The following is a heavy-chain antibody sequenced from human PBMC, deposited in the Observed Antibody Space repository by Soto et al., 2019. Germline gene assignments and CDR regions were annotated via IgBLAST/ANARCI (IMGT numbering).Heavy chain of an antibody. CDR3: AKDSGSYYFDY. Sequence: GGSLRLSCAASGFTFSSYGMHWVRQAPGKGLEWVSVISYDGSNKYYADSVKGRFTISRDNSKNTLYLQMNSLRAEDTAVYYCAKDSGSYYFDYWGQGTLVTVSS. CDR1: GFTFSSYG. J-gene: IGHJ4*02. CDR2: ISYDGSNK. D-gene: IGHD1-26*01. V-gene: IGHV3-30*18.